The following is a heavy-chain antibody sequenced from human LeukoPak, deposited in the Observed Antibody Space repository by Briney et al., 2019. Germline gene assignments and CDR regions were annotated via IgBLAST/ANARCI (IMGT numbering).Heavy chain of an antibody. CDR1: GFTFSSYW. D-gene: IGHD3-9*01. Sequence: GGSLRLSCAASGFTFSSYWMSWVRQAPGKGLEWVANIKQDGSEKYYVDSVKGRFTISRDNAKNSPYLQMNSLRAEDTAVYYCARVIELLRYFDWLPTKMNWFDPWGQGTLVTVSS. CDR2: IKQDGSEK. J-gene: IGHJ5*02. CDR3: ARVIELLRYFDWLPTKMNWFDP. V-gene: IGHV3-7*01.